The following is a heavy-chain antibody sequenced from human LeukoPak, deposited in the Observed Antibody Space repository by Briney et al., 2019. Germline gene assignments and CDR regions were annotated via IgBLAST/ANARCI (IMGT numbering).Heavy chain of an antibody. D-gene: IGHD1-26*01. CDR2: ITSSSLYI. CDR1: GFTFSSCT. Sequence: GGSLRLSCAASGFTFSSCTMDWVRQAPGKGLEWVSSITSSSLYIYYADSVKGRFTISRDNAKNSLYLQMNSLRAEDTAVYYCASEHSGNYNRPFDYWGQGTLVTVSS. J-gene: IGHJ4*02. V-gene: IGHV3-21*01. CDR3: ASEHSGNYNRPFDY.